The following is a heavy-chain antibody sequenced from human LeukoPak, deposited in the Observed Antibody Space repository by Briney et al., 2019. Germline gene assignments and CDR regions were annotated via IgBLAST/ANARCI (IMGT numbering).Heavy chain of an antibody. CDR2: IYTSGST. J-gene: IGHJ6*03. Sequence: SETLSLTCTVSGDSISSGTSYWSWIRQPAGKGLEWIGRIYTSGSTNYNPSLKSRVTISVDTSKNQFSLKLSSVTAAGTAVYYCARAGYSGYDDYYYYYYMDVWGKGTTVTVSS. CDR1: GDSISSGTSY. V-gene: IGHV4-61*02. CDR3: ARAGYSGYDDYYYYYYMDV. D-gene: IGHD5-12*01.